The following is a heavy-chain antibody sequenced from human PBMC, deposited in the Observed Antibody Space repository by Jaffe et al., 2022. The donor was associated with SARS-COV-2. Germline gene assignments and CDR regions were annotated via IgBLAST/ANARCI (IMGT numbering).Heavy chain of an antibody. V-gene: IGHV3-9*01. J-gene: IGHJ4*02. Sequence: EVQLVESGGGLVQPGRSLRLSCAASGFTFDDYAMHWVRQAPGKGLEWVSGISWNSGSIGYADSVKGRFTISRDNAKNSLYLQMNSLRAEDTALYYCAKCHYYDSSGPLAFFDYWGQGTLVTVSS. CDR2: ISWNSGSI. CDR3: AKCHYYDSSGPLAFFDY. CDR1: GFTFDDYA. D-gene: IGHD3-22*01.